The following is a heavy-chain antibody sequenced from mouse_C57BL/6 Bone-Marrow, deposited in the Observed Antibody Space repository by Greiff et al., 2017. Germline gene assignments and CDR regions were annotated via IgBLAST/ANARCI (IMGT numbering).Heavy chain of an antibody. CDR3: ARPGDNYARDY. CDR2: IDPSDSYT. J-gene: IGHJ4*01. CDR1: GYTFTSYW. Sequence: VQLQQPGAELVKPGASVKLSCKASGYTFTSYWMQWVKQRPGQGLEWIGEIDPSDSYTNYNQKFKGKATLTVDTSSSTAYMQLSSLTSEDSADYYCARPGDNYARDYWGQGTSVTVSS. V-gene: IGHV1-50*01.